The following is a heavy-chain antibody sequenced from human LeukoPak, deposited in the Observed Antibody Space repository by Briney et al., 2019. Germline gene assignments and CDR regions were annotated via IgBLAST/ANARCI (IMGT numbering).Heavy chain of an antibody. CDR2: IWYDGSNK. Sequence: GGSLRLSCAASGFTFSSYGMHWVRQAPGKGLEWVAVIWYDGSNKYYADSVKGRFTISRDNSKNTLYLQMNSLRAEDTAVYYCARDAGEWQPHPFAEYFQHWGQGTLVTVSS. D-gene: IGHD1-26*01. V-gene: IGHV3-33*01. CDR3: ARDAGEWQPHPFAEYFQH. CDR1: GFTFSSYG. J-gene: IGHJ1*01.